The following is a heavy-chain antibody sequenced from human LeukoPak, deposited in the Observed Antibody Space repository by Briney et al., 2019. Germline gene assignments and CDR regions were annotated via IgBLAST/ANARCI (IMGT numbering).Heavy chain of an antibody. CDR3: ARTVCSGGSCPHDS. CDR2: IYFTGNYI. Sequence: GGSLRLSCVTSGFTFSRYSMRWVRQAPGKGLEWVSSIYFTGNYISYADSVKGRFTISRDNAKNSLDLQMHSLRAEDTAVYYCARTVCSGGSCPHDSWGQGTLVTVSS. D-gene: IGHD2-15*01. V-gene: IGHV3-21*01. J-gene: IGHJ4*02. CDR1: GFTFSRYS.